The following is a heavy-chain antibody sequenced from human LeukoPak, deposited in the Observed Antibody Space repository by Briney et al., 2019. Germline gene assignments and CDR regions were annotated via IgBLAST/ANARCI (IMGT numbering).Heavy chain of an antibody. CDR1: GYSFTSYW. V-gene: IGHV5-51*01. J-gene: IGHJ5*02. D-gene: IGHD2-8*01. CDR2: IYPGDSDT. Sequence: GESLKISCKGSGYSFTSYWIGWVRQMPGKGLERMGIIYPGDSDTRYSPSFQGQVTISADKSISTAYLQWSSLKASDTAMYYCARRGEMVYASNYENWFDPWGQGTLVTVSS. CDR3: ARRGEMVYASNYENWFDP.